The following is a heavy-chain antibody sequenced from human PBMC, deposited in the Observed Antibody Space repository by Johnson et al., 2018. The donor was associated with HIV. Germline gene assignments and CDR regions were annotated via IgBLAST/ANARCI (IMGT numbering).Heavy chain of an antibody. CDR1: GFTVSGSA. Sequence: VQLVESGGGVVQPGRSLRLSCAASGFTVSGSAMHWVRQTSGKGLEWVGRIRSETYSYATAYAASVKGRFTISRDNSKNTLYLQMNSLRAEDTAVYYCAREPWSHDAFDIWGQGTMVTVSS. V-gene: IGHV3-73*01. J-gene: IGHJ3*02. CDR2: IRSETYSYAT. CDR3: AREPWSHDAFDI. D-gene: IGHD2-8*02.